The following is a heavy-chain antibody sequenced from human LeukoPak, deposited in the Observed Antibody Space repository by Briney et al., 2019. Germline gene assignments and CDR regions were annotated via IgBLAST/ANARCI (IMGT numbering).Heavy chain of an antibody. V-gene: IGHV4-34*01. D-gene: IGHD6-19*01. CDR3: ARLPVAGTGSDF. CDR1: GGSFSGYY. CDR2: INHSGST. Sequence: PSETLSLTCAVYGGSFSGYYWSWIRQPPGKGLEWIGEINHSGSTNYNPSLKSRVTISIDTSKNQFSLKLSSVTAADTALYYCARLPVAGTGSDFWGQGTLVTVSS. J-gene: IGHJ4*02.